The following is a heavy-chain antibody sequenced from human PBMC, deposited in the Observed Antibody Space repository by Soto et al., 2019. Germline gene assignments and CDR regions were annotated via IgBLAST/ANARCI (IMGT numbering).Heavy chain of an antibody. J-gene: IGHJ4*02. CDR1: GFTFSSYA. V-gene: IGHV3-30-3*01. CDR3: ARDITQYYYDSSEPFDY. CDR2: ISYDGSNK. D-gene: IGHD3-22*01. Sequence: LRLSCAASGFTFSSYAMHWVRQAPGKGLEWVAVISYDGSNKYYADSVKGRFTISRDNSKNTLYLQMNSLRAEDTAVYYCARDITQYYYDSSEPFDYWGQGTLVTVSS.